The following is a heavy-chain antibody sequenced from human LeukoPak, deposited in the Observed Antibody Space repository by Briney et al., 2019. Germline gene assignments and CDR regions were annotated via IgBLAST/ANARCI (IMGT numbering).Heavy chain of an antibody. J-gene: IGHJ4*02. CDR3: TRDRGAYNLYDY. V-gene: IGHV3-49*03. CDR2: IRSKAYGETA. CDR1: GFTFGDYA. D-gene: IGHD1-1*01. Sequence: GGSLRLSCTASGFTFGDYAMSWIRQAPGKGLEWVGFIRSKAYGETADYAASVKGRFTISRDDSKAIAYLQMNSLKTEDAAVYHCTRDRGAYNLYDYWGQGTLVTVSS.